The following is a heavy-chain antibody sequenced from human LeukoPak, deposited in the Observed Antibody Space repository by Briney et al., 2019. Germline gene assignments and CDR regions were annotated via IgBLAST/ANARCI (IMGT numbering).Heavy chain of an antibody. Sequence: PGGSLRLSCAASGFTFSVYEMYWVRQGPGKGVEGVSYISSTGSTKYYEDSVKGGFTISRDNAKNSLYLQMNSLRAEDTAVYYCATLTVASPFDYWGQGALVTVSS. D-gene: IGHD5-12*01. V-gene: IGHV3-48*03. CDR3: ATLTVASPFDY. CDR1: GFTFSVYE. J-gene: IGHJ4*02. CDR2: ISSTGSTK.